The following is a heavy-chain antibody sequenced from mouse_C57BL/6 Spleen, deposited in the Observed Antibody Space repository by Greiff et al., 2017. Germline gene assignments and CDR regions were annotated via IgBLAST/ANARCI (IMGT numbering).Heavy chain of an antibody. CDR1: GYTFTSYW. CDR3: ARYYGLNYAMGY. V-gene: IGHV1-64*01. Sequence: QVQLQQPGAELVKPGASVKLSCKASGYTFTSYWMHWVKQRPGQGLEWIGKIHPNSGNTNYNEKFKSKATLTVDKSSCTAYMQLSSLTSEDSAVYYCARYYGLNYAMGYWGQGTSVTVSS. J-gene: IGHJ4*01. CDR2: IHPNSGNT. D-gene: IGHD2-2*01.